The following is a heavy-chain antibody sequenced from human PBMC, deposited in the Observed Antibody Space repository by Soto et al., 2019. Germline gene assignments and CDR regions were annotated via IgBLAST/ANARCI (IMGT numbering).Heavy chain of an antibody. V-gene: IGHV3-23*01. CDR2: ISGDSYYI. D-gene: IGHD1-26*01. CDR3: AKGAASAPFDI. CDR1: GFTFSAYG. J-gene: IGHJ3*02. Sequence: EVQLLESGGGLVQPGGSLRLSCAASGFTFSAYGMSWVRQAPGKGLGWVSAISGDSYYIYYTESVKGRFTISRDNSKNTLFLQMKSLRGEDTALYFCAKGAASAPFDIWGQGTMVTVSS.